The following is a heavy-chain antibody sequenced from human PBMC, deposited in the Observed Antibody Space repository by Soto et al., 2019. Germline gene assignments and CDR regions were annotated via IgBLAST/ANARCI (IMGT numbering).Heavy chain of an antibody. V-gene: IGHV4-59*01. J-gene: IGHJ3*02. CDR1: GGSISSYY. D-gene: IGHD1-26*01. Sequence: SETLSLTCTVSGGSISSYYWTWIRQPPGKGLEWIGYIYYSGSTNYNPSLKSRVTISVDTSKNQFSLKLSSVTAADTAVYYCARDLVVGATASYDAFDIWGQGTMVTVS. CDR2: IYYSGST. CDR3: ARDLVVGATASYDAFDI.